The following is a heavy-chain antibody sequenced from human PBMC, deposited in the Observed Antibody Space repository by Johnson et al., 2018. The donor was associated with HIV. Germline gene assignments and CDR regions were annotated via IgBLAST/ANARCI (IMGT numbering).Heavy chain of an antibody. CDR3: ARGGGDKSPWRAFDV. Sequence: VQLVESGGGLVQPGRSLRLSCAASGFTFDDYAMHWVRQATGKGLEWVGRTRNKANSYTTEYAASVTGRFTISRDDSKNSLYLQMNSRKTEDTAVYYCARGGGDKSPWRAFDVWGRGTMVTVSS. J-gene: IGHJ3*01. CDR1: GFTFDDYA. V-gene: IGHV3-72*01. CDR2: TRNKANSYTT. D-gene: IGHD2-21*02.